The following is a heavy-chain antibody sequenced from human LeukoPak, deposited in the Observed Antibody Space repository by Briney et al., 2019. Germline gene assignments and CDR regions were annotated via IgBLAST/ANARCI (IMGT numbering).Heavy chain of an antibody. D-gene: IGHD2-21*02. V-gene: IGHV3-23*01. J-gene: IGHJ4*02. Sequence: GASLRLSCAASGFTFSNYAMSWVRQAPGKGLEWVSAISGSRGSTYYADSVKGRFTLSRDNSKNTLYLQMNSLRAEDTAVYYCAKMTAMGFSDYWGQGTLVTVSS. CDR1: GFTFSNYA. CDR2: ISGSRGST. CDR3: AKMTAMGFSDY.